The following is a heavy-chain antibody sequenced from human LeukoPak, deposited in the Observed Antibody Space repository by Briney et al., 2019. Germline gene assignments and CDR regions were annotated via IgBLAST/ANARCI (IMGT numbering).Heavy chain of an antibody. D-gene: IGHD6-19*01. CDR3: ARDLGNTGWYTFDY. Sequence: SQTLSLTCSISGDSVSSINGAWNWIRQSPSRGLEWLVRTYYRSKWYTDYALSMKGRITINPDTSKNQFSLQLNSVTPDDTAVYYCARDLGNTGWYTFDYWGQGTLVTVSS. J-gene: IGHJ4*02. V-gene: IGHV6-1*01. CDR1: GDSVSSINGA. CDR2: TYYRSKWYT.